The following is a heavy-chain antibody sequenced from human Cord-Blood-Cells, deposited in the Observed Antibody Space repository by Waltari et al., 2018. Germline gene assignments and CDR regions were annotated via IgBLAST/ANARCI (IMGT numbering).Heavy chain of an antibody. CDR2: INAGNGNT. CDR3: ARDQYCSSTSCYAELDY. CDR1: GYTFTSYA. D-gene: IGHD2-2*01. Sequence: QVQLVQSGAEVKKPGASVKVSCKASGYTFTSYAMHWVRPATGQRLEWMGWINAGNGNTKYSQKFQGRVTITRDTSASTAYMELSSLRSEDTAVYYCARDQYCSSTSCYAELDYWGQGTLVTVSS. V-gene: IGHV1-3*01. J-gene: IGHJ4*02.